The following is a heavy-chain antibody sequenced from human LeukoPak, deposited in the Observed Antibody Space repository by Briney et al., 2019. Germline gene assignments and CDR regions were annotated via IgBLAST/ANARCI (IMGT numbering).Heavy chain of an antibody. J-gene: IGHJ4*02. Sequence: SETLSLTCTVSGGSISSSSYYWGWIRQPPGKGLEWIGSIYYSGSTYYNPSLKSRVIISVDTSKNQFSLKLSSVTAADTAVYYCARRAYYYDSSHFDYWGQGTLVTVSS. CDR3: ARRAYYYDSSHFDY. CDR2: IYYSGST. D-gene: IGHD3-22*01. CDR1: GGSISSSSYY. V-gene: IGHV4-39*01.